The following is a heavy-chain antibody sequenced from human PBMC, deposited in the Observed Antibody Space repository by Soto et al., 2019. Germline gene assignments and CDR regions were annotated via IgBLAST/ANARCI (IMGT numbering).Heavy chain of an antibody. J-gene: IGHJ3*02. CDR3: AGDVSPGSSSMYLYAFDI. CDR2: IRGDGSKK. V-gene: IGHV3-7*05. CDR1: GFAFGSYW. D-gene: IGHD6-13*01. Sequence: EVQLVESGGTLVQPGGSLRLSCEGSGFAFGSYWMTWVRQAPGKGLEWLANIRGDGSKKSYLDSVSGRFTIFRDNAETSLYLQMNSLRDEDTALYYCAGDVSPGSSSMYLYAFDICGQGTMVPVSS.